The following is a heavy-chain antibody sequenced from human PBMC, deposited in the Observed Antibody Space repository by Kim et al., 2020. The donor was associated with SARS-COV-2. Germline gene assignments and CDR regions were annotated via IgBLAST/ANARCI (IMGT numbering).Heavy chain of an antibody. CDR3: AKVGYDWSIDY. Sequence: GGSLRLSCAASGFSFSNNWMYWVRQAPGKGLVWVSRIDSDGTITNYAASVKGRFIISRDNGKNTLYLQMKSLRAEDTAVYYCAKVGYDWSIDYWGQGTLVTVSS. CDR2: IDSDGTIT. V-gene: IGHV3-74*01. J-gene: IGHJ4*02. D-gene: IGHD3-9*01. CDR1: GFSFSNNW.